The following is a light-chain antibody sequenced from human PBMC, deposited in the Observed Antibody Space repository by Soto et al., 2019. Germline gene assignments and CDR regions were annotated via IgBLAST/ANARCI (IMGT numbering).Light chain of an antibody. CDR1: QSVTSR. CDR3: QQRYNWPLT. Sequence: EIVLTQSPATLSLSPGERATLSCRASQSVTSRLAWYQQRPGQAPRLLIFDASYRATGVPGRFSGSGSGPDLNLTISSLEPEEFAVYYCQQRYNWPLTFGGGTKVDIK. V-gene: IGKV3-11*01. CDR2: DAS. J-gene: IGKJ4*01.